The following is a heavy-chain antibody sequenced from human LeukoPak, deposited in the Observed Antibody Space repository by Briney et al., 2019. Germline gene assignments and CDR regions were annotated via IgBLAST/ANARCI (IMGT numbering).Heavy chain of an antibody. J-gene: IGHJ4*02. CDR1: GFTFSSYA. D-gene: IGHD2-2*01. CDR2: ISYDGSNK. V-gene: IGHV3-30*04. CDR3: ASNYCSSTSCYGGPNDY. Sequence: PGRSLRLSCAASGFTFSSYAMHWVRQVPGKGLEWVAVISYDGSNKYYADSVKGRFTISRDNSKNTLYLQMNSLRAEDTAVYYCASNYCSSTSCYGGPNDYWGQGTLVTVSS.